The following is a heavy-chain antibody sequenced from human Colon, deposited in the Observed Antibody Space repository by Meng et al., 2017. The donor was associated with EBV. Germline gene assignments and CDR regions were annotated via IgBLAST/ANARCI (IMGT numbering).Heavy chain of an antibody. CDR2: IYHSGST. CDR1: CGSIRGTYW. J-gene: IGHJ4*02. CDR3: ARTAYFDFQRAFGY. V-gene: IGHV4-4*02. D-gene: IGHD2/OR15-2a*01. Sequence: QVHLQGSGPGSVKPSGTLCPTWAVSCGSIRGTYWGSWVRQPPGKGLEWIGEIYHSGSTNYDPSLKSRVTISVDKSKNQFSLKLNSVTAADTAVYYCARTAYFDFQRAFGYWGQGTLVTVSS.